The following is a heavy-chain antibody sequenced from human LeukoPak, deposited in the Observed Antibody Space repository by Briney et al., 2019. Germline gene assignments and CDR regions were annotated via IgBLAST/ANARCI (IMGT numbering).Heavy chain of an antibody. CDR1: GFTFSNYA. D-gene: IGHD3-22*01. CDR2: ITGSGGNT. V-gene: IGHV3-23*01. CDR3: ARDFYDSSGYYFDY. Sequence: GGSLRLSCAASGFTFSNYAMSWVRQAPGKGLEWVSAITGSGGNTYYADSVKGRFTISRDNSKGTLYLQMNSLRAEDTALYYCARDFYDSSGYYFDYWGQGTLVTVSS. J-gene: IGHJ4*02.